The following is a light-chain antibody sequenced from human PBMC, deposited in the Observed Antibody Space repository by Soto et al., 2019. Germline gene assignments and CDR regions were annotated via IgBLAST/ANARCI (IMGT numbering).Light chain of an antibody. CDR1: SSNIGSNF. J-gene: IGLJ3*02. V-gene: IGLV1-44*01. CDR3: PTWDDSLNGLV. CDR2: NNH. Sequence: SVLTQPPSASGTTGQRVTIPCSGSSSNIGSNFVNLYQQLPGTAPKLLMYNNHQRLSGVPDRFSGSKSGTSASLAISGLQSEAEADYHSPTWDDSLNGLVFCGGTKVTVL.